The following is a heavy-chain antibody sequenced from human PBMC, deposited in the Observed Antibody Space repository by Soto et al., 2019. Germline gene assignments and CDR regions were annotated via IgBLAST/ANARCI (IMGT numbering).Heavy chain of an antibody. V-gene: IGHV3-53*02. CDR1: GFTVSSNY. J-gene: IGHJ6*02. CDR2: IYSGGST. D-gene: IGHD4-17*01. Sequence: EVQLVETGGGLIQPGGSLRLSCAASGFTVSSNYMSWVRQAPGKGLEWVSVIYSGGSTYYADSVKGRFTISRDNSKNTLYLQMNSLRAEDTAVYYCARADYGEYRWGMDVWGQGTTVTVSS. CDR3: ARADYGEYRWGMDV.